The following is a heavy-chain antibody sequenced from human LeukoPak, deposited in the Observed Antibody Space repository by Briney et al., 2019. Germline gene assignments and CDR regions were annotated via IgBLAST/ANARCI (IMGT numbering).Heavy chain of an antibody. Sequence: GGSLRPSCAASGFTFSSYAMSWVRQAPGKGPEWVSSISGSGTNTYYADSVKGRFTISRDNSRNLLFLQMSSLRVEDTAVYYCAKRRHYYGSGDYYRDPWGQGTLVTVSS. D-gene: IGHD3-10*01. CDR3: AKRRHYYGSGDYYRDP. J-gene: IGHJ5*02. CDR2: ISGSGTNT. CDR1: GFTFSSYA. V-gene: IGHV3-23*01.